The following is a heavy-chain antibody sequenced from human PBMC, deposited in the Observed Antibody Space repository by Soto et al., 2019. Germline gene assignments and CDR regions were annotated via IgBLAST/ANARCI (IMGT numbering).Heavy chain of an antibody. CDR3: ASQYYHDASGYRMDV. Sequence: QLQLQESGPGLVKPSETLSLTCTVSGGSISSSYYYWGWIRQPPGKGLEWIGSIYDSGSTNYNPSLQSRVTISVDTSKNQFSLKLSSVTAADTAVYYCASQYYHDASGYRMDVWGQGTTVTVSS. D-gene: IGHD3-22*01. V-gene: IGHV4-39*01. J-gene: IGHJ6*02. CDR2: IYDSGST. CDR1: GGSISSSYYY.